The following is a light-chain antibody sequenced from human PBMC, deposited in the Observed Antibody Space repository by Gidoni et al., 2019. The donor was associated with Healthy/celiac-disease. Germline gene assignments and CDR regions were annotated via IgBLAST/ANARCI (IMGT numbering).Light chain of an antibody. CDR3: QQYESSPIT. CDR1: QSVSSSY. CDR2: GAS. V-gene: IGKV3-20*01. Sequence: EMVLTQSPGTLSLSQGERATLSCRASQSVSSSYLAWYQQKPGQAPRLLIYGASSRATGIPDRFSGSGSGTDFTLTISRLEPEDFAVYYCQQYESSPITFGQGTRLEIK. J-gene: IGKJ5*01.